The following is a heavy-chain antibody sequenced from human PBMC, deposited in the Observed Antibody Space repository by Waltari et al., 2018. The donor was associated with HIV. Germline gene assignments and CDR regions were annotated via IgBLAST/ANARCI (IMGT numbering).Heavy chain of an antibody. D-gene: IGHD6-19*01. CDR1: GFTFSSYA. CDR3: AKELPPGIAVAGTGYFDY. J-gene: IGHJ4*02. CDR2: ISGRVGST. Sequence: EVQLLESGGGLVQPGGYLRLSCAASGFTFSSYAMSWVRQAPGKGLEWVSAISGRVGSTYDADSVKGRFTISRDNSKNTLYLQMNSLRAEDTAVYYCAKELPPGIAVAGTGYFDYWGQGTLVTVSS. V-gene: IGHV3-23*01.